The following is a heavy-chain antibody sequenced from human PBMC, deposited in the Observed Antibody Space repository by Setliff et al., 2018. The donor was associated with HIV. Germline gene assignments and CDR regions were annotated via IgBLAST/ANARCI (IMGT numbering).Heavy chain of an antibody. D-gene: IGHD6-13*01. Sequence: GGSLRLSCAASGFSFSRYGMHWVRQAPGKGLEWVAFIRYDATDKYYAESVRGRFTISRDYSRNTLYLQMNSLRAEDSAVYYCAKDPNSSWHVGFYNYGMDVWGQGTTVTVSS. CDR1: GFSFSRYG. CDR3: AKDPNSSWHVGFYNYGMDV. J-gene: IGHJ6*02. V-gene: IGHV3-30*02. CDR2: IRYDATDK.